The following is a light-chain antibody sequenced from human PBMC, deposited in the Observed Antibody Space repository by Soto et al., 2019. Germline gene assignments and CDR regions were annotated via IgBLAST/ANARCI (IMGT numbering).Light chain of an antibody. J-gene: IGKJ4*01. CDR1: QFMSNW. V-gene: IGKV1D-16*01. CDR2: GAS. Sequence: DIQMTQSPSSLSASVGDRVTITCRASQFMSNWVAWYQQKPETAPKSLIFGASSLQSGVPSRFSGSGFGTYFTLTINDLQPEAFAKYFCQQYNSYPLPCGGGTMVEI. CDR3: QQYNSYPLP.